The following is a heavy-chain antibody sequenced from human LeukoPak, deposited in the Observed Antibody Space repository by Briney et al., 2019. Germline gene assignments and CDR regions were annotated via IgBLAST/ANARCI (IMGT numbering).Heavy chain of an antibody. Sequence: PGGSLRLSCTASGFTFSDYWMTWVRQAPGKGLEWVANIKQDGSEKYYVDSVKGRFTTSRDNAKNSLYLQMNSLRAEDTAVYYCARPLLSLDYWGQGTLVTVSS. CDR2: IKQDGSEK. V-gene: IGHV3-7*03. CDR1: GFTFSDYW. CDR3: ARPLLSLDY. J-gene: IGHJ4*02. D-gene: IGHD1-26*01.